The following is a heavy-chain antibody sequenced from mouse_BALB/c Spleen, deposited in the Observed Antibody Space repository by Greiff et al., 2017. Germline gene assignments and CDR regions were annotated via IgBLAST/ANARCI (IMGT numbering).Heavy chain of an antibody. J-gene: IGHJ4*01. CDR1: GFTFSSYT. CDR3: ARQYGNYNYAMDY. Sequence: EVHLVESGGGLVQPGGSLKLSCAASGFTFSSYTMSWVRQTPEKRLEWVAYISNGGGSTYYPDTVKGRFTISRDNAKNTLYLQMSSLKSEDTAMYYCARQYGNYNYAMDYWGQGTSVTVSS. CDR2: ISNGGGST. D-gene: IGHD2-10*02. V-gene: IGHV5-12-2*01.